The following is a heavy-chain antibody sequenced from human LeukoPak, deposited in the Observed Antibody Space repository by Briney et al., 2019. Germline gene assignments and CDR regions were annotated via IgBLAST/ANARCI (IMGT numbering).Heavy chain of an antibody. V-gene: IGHV3-30*02. D-gene: IGHD6-13*01. J-gene: IGHJ5*02. CDR3: ARDRIAALYGGNWFDP. CDR2: IRYDGSNK. Sequence: PGGSLRLSCAASGFTFSSYGMHWVRQAPGKGLEWVAFIRYDGSNKYYADSVKGRFTISRDNSKNTLYLQMNSLRAEDTAVYYCARDRIAALYGGNWFDPWGQGTLVTVSS. CDR1: GFTFSSYG.